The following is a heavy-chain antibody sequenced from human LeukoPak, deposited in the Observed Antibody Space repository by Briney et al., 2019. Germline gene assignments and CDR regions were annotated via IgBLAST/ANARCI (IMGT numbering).Heavy chain of an antibody. D-gene: IGHD3-10*01. CDR3: GRPLQRGSWTQRALDY. Sequence: SVKVSCKASGYTFTSYDISWVRQATGQGLEWMGWMNPNSGNAGYAQRFQGRVTMTRNNSISTAYMELTSLRSEDTAVYYCGRPLQRGSWTQRALDYWGQGTLVTVSS. J-gene: IGHJ4*02. CDR1: GYTFTSYD. CDR2: MNPNSGNA. V-gene: IGHV1-8*01.